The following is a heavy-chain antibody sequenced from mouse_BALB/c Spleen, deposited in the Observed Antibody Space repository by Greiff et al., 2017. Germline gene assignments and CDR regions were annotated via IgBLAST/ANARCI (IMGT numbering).Heavy chain of an antibody. Sequence: EVQLQQSGAELVRSGASAMSSCTPSGFNIKDYYMHWVKQTPEQGLAWIGWIDPENGGSEYAPKFQGPATMTAYTAYNTAYLQLSSLTSEDAAVYYCDALLLAPAYWGRGTLVTVSA. J-gene: IGHJ3*01. D-gene: IGHD2-10*01. CDR2: IDPENGGS. V-gene: IGHV14-4*02. CDR3: DALLLAPAY. CDR1: GFNIKDYY.